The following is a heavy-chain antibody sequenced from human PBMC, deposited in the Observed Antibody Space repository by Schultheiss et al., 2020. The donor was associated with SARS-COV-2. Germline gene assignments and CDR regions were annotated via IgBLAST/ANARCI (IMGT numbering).Heavy chain of an antibody. CDR1: GGSISSYY. CDR3: ATSTIPDYYYYYMDV. V-gene: IGHV4-59*08. Sequence: SETLSLTCTVSGGSISSYYWSWIRQPPGKGLEWIGYIYYSGSTNYNPSLKSRVTISVDTSKNQFSLKLSSVTAADTAVYYCATSTIPDYYYYYMDVWGKGTTVTVSS. CDR2: IYYSGST. D-gene: IGHD3-3*01. J-gene: IGHJ6*03.